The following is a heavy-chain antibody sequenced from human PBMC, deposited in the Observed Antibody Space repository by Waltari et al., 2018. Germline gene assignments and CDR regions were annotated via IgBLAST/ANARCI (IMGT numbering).Heavy chain of an antibody. J-gene: IGHJ4*02. CDR2: IYHSGST. Sequence: QLQLQESGSGLVKPSQTLSLTCAVSGGSISSGGYSWSWIRQPPGKGLEWIGYIYHSGSTSYNPSLKSRVTISVDRSKNQFSLKLSSVTAADTAVYYCARGGATSSGYYFDYWGQGTLVTVSS. V-gene: IGHV4-30-2*01. CDR3: ARGGATSSGYYFDY. CDR1: GGSISSGGYS. D-gene: IGHD3-22*01.